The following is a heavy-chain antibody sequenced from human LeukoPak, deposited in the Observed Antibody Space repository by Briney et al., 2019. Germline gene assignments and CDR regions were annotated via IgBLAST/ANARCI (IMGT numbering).Heavy chain of an antibody. Sequence: SETLSLTCSVSGYSISSGYYWDWIRQPPGKGLEWIASIYHSGKSYYNPSLKSRVTISVDTSKNQISLKLSSVTAADTAVYYCAREVAGTPWIDYWGQGTLVTVSS. CDR2: IYHSGKS. D-gene: IGHD6-19*01. CDR1: GYSISSGYY. V-gene: IGHV4-38-2*02. CDR3: AREVAGTPWIDY. J-gene: IGHJ4*02.